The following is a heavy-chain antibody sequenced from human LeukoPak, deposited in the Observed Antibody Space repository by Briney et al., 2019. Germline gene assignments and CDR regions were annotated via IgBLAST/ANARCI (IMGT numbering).Heavy chain of an antibody. CDR3: ARLETSSGSLSYFDY. J-gene: IGHJ4*02. V-gene: IGHV4-38-2*02. CDR1: GYCISSGYY. D-gene: IGHD6-19*01. Sequence: PSETLSLTCTVSGYCISSGYYGAWIRPPPGKGLEWIGDIYHSGTTNYNPSLKSRVTITVDTSKNQFSLKLSSVTAADTAVYYCARLETSSGSLSYFDYWGQGTLVTVSS. CDR2: IYHSGTT.